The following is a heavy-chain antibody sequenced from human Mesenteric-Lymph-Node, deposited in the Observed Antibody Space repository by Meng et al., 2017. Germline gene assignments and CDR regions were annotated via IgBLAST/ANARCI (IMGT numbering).Heavy chain of an antibody. CDR3: AREGHGKSSDF. J-gene: IGHJ4*02. V-gene: IGHV4-4*07. Sequence: SETLSLTCTVSGGSISSYYWSWIRQPAGKGLEWIGRIYTSGSTNYNPSLNSRVTMSVDTSKNQFSLRLTSVTAADTALYYCAREGHGKSSDFWAQGTLVTVSS. D-gene: IGHD1-26*01. CDR2: IYTSGST. CDR1: GGSISSYY.